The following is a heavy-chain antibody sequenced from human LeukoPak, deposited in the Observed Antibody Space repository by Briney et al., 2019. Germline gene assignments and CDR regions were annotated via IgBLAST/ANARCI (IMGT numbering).Heavy chain of an antibody. CDR1: GFTFSSFD. Sequence: PGGSLRLSCAASGFTFSSFDLHWVRQAPGKGLEWVAVISYDGSNKYYADSVKGRFTISRDNSKNTLYLQMNSLRAEDTAVYYCASDSYYYDSSGYYKDYWGQGTLVTVSS. CDR3: ASDSYYYDSSGYYKDY. CDR2: ISYDGSNK. D-gene: IGHD3-22*01. V-gene: IGHV3-30*19. J-gene: IGHJ4*02.